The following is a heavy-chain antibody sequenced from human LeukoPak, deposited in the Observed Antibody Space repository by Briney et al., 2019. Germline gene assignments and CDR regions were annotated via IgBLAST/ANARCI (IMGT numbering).Heavy chain of an antibody. D-gene: IGHD6-19*01. CDR1: GFTFSSYG. CDR2: ISYDGSNK. V-gene: IGHV3-30*18. J-gene: IGHJ6*04. CDR3: AKDDGVAVAGTSWETYYYYYGMDV. Sequence: HPGASLRLSCAASGFTFSSYGMHWVRQAPGKGLEWVAVISYDGSNKYYADSVKGRFTISRDNSKNTLYLQMSSLRAEDTAVYYCAKDDGVAVAGTSWETYYYYYGMDVWGKGTTVTVSS.